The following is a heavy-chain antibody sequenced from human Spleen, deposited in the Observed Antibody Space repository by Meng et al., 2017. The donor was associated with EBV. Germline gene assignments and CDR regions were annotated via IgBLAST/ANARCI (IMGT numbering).Heavy chain of an antibody. D-gene: IGHD5-18*01. CDR1: GEPISSSKW. CDR3: ARSPGHTYGYGAPYFDN. Sequence: SRPGMVAPAGTLALTCAVSGEPISSSKWSSWVRQPPGKRLEWIGEIYHSGSTNHNPSLESRVTISVDNSKNQFSLKLSSVTAADTAVYYCARSPGHTYGYGAPYFDNWGQGTLVTVSS. J-gene: IGHJ4*02. V-gene: IGHV4-4*02. CDR2: IYHSGST.